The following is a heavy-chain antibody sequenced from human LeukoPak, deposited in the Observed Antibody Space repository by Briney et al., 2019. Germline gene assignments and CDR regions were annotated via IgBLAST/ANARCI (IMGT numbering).Heavy chain of an antibody. Sequence: ASVRVSCKASGYTFTGYYMHGVRQAPGQGLEWMGWINPNSGGTNYAQKFQGRVTITADESTSTAYMELSSLRSEDTAVYYCARGGLELRDYYYYYMDVWGKGTTVTVSS. CDR3: ARGGLELRDYYYYYMDV. D-gene: IGHD1-7*01. CDR2: INPNSGGT. V-gene: IGHV1-2*02. CDR1: GYTFTGYY. J-gene: IGHJ6*03.